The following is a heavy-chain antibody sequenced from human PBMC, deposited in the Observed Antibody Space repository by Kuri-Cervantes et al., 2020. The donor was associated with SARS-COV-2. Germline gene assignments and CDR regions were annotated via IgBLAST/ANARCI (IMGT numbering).Heavy chain of an antibody. J-gene: IGHJ4*02. CDR1: GGSFSGYY. V-gene: IGHV3-11*06. Sequence: LSLTCAVYGGSFSGYYWSWIRQPPGKGLEWVSYISSSSSYIYYADSLKGRFTISRDNAKNSLYLQMNSLRAEDTAVYYCAKDDGGSFGLFDNWGQGILVTVSS. CDR3: AKDDGGSFGLFDN. D-gene: IGHD1-26*01. CDR2: ISSSSSYI.